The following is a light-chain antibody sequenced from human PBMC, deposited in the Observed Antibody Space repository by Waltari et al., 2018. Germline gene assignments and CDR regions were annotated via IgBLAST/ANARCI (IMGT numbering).Light chain of an antibody. Sequence: QSALTQPRPVSGSPGPSVTISCTGTSSDVGGYNYVSWYQQHPGKAPKLMIYDVSKRPSGVPDRFSGSKSGNTASLTISGLQAEDEADYYCCSYAGSYTLVFGGGTKLTVL. CDR3: CSYAGSYTLV. J-gene: IGLJ3*02. V-gene: IGLV2-11*01. CDR2: DVS. CDR1: SSDVGGYNY.